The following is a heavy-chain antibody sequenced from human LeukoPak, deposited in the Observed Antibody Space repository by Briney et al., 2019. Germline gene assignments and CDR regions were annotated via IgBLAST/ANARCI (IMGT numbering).Heavy chain of an antibody. Sequence: GASVKVSCKVSGYTLTELSMHWVRQAPGKGLEWMGGFDPEDGETIYAQKFQGRVTMTEDTSTDTAYMEPSSLRSEDTAVYYCATDLPAAMWFDPWGQGTLVTVSS. D-gene: IGHD2-2*01. CDR1: GYTLTELS. J-gene: IGHJ5*02. CDR2: FDPEDGET. CDR3: ATDLPAAMWFDP. V-gene: IGHV1-24*01.